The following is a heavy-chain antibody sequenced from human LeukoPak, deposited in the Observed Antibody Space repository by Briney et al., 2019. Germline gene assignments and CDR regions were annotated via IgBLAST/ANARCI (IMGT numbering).Heavy chain of an antibody. Sequence: GASVKVSCKISGDTFTTHGIHSVRQAPGQGLEWMGWINPCSGYTKYSQRFQGRVTFTRDTDATTAYLEVNTLRSEDTAVYYCARDGRSIIWSGVPDNWFDPWGQGTLVTVSS. CDR1: GDTFTTHG. CDR3: ARDGRSIIWSGVPDNWFDP. CDR2: INPCSGYT. D-gene: IGHD3-10*01. J-gene: IGHJ5*02. V-gene: IGHV1-3*01.